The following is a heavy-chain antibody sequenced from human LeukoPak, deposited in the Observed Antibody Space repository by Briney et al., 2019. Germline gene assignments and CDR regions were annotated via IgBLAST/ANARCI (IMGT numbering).Heavy chain of an antibody. J-gene: IGHJ4*02. CDR3: AARSYYYDSSGYFSPYGPPDY. D-gene: IGHD3-22*01. V-gene: IGHV3-33*01. CDR1: GFTFSSYG. CDR2: IWYDGSNK. Sequence: GGSLRLSCAASGFTFSSYGMHWVRQAPGKGLEWVAVIWYDGSNKYYADSVKGRFTISRDNSMNTLYLQMNSLRAEDTAVYYCAARSYYYDSSGYFSPYGPPDYWGQGTLVTVSS.